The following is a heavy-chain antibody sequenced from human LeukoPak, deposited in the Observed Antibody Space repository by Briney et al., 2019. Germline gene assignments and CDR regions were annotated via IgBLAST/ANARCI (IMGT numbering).Heavy chain of an antibody. CDR3: AKAHLGASCAFDI. CDR2: ISGSGGTT. J-gene: IGHJ3*02. Sequence: GGSLRLSCAASGFTFSSYAMSWVRQAPGRGLEWVSTISGSGGTTYYADSVKGRFTISRDNSKNTLYLQMNSLRAEDTAVYYCAKAHLGASCAFDIWGQGTMVTVSS. V-gene: IGHV3-23*01. CDR1: GFTFSSYA. D-gene: IGHD3-16*01.